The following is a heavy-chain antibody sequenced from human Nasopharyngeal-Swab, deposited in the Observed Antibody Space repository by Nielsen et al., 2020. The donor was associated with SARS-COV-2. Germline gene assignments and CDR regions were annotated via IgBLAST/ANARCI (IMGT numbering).Heavy chain of an antibody. CDR3: ARDDGDVPGMTESGPPGGY. J-gene: IGHJ4*02. CDR1: GYTFTDYY. D-gene: IGHD3-10*01. Sequence: ASVKVSCKASGYTFTDYYMHWVRQAPGEGLEYMGRINPHSGDTNFAQKFQGRVTVTRDTSINTAYMELSSLRFDDTAVYYCARDDGDVPGMTESGPPGGYWGQGTLVTVSS. CDR2: INPHSGDT. V-gene: IGHV1-2*06.